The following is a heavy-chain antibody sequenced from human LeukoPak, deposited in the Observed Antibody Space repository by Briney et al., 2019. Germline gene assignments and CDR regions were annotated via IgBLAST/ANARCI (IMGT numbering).Heavy chain of an antibody. D-gene: IGHD3-22*01. CDR1: GGSISSGSYF. J-gene: IGHJ3*02. CDR2: VYTSGST. CDR3: ATRLHYYYDTSPSFFDI. Sequence: PSQTLSLTCTVSGGSISSGSYFWNWIRQPAGKGLEWIGRVYTSGSTNYNPSLKSRVTISLDTSKNQFSLKLSSVTAADTAVYYCATRLHYYYDTSPSFFDIWGQGTMVTVSS. V-gene: IGHV4-61*02.